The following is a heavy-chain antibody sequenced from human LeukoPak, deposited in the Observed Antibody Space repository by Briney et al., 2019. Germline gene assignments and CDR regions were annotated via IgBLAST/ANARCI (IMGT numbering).Heavy chain of an antibody. CDR1: GFSFSSFA. CDR2: ITGGHYAT. D-gene: IGHD4-17*01. CDR3: TKDPSGDYIGAFDP. Sequence: GGSLRLSCAASGFSFSSFAMTWVRQAPGKGLEWVSSITGGHYATYNTDSVKGRFTISGDNAKNTLYLQMNSLRADDTAIYYCTKDPSGDYIGAFDPWGQGTLVTVSS. V-gene: IGHV3-23*01. J-gene: IGHJ5*02.